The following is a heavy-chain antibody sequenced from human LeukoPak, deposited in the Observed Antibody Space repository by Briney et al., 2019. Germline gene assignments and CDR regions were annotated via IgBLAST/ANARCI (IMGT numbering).Heavy chain of an antibody. CDR3: LKDRLGAGDY. CDR1: GFTLSSYA. D-gene: IGHD7-27*01. V-gene: IGHV3-64D*06. Sequence: GGSLRLSCSASGFTLSSYAMHWVRQAPGRGLEYVSAITSNGDTTYHADSVKGRFTISRDNSKNTLYLQMTSLRAEDTAIYYCLKDRLGAGDYWGQGTLVTVSS. CDR2: ITSNGDTT. J-gene: IGHJ4*02.